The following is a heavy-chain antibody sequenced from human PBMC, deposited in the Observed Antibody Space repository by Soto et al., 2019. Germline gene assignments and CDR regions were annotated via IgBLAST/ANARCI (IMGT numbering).Heavy chain of an antibody. D-gene: IGHD2-21*02. CDR3: ARQYVVTAMDFDY. CDR1: GGSISSSSYY. Sequence: QLQLQESGPGLVKPSETLSLTCTVSGGSISSSSYYWGWIRQPPGKGLEWIGSIYYSGSTYYNPSLKSRVTISVDTSKNQFSRKLSSVTAADTAVYYCARQYVVTAMDFDYWGQGTLVTVSS. J-gene: IGHJ4*02. CDR2: IYYSGST. V-gene: IGHV4-39*01.